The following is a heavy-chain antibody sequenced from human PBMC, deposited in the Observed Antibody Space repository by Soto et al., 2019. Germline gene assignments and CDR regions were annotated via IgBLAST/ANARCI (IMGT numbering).Heavy chain of an antibody. CDR3: ARVHCSSTSCYGGADYYYYMDV. Sequence: SETLSLTCTVSGASISDYYWSWIRQPPGKGLEWIGFIYYSGSTNYNPSLKSRVIISVDTSKNQFSLKLSSVTAADTAVYYCARVHCSSTSCYGGADYYYYMDVWGKGTTVTVFS. V-gene: IGHV4-59*01. J-gene: IGHJ6*03. CDR1: GASISDYY. D-gene: IGHD2-2*01. CDR2: IYYSGST.